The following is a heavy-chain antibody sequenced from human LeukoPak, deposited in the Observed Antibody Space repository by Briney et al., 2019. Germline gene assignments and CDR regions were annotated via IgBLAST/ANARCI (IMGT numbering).Heavy chain of an antibody. CDR1: GGSISSYY. J-gene: IGHJ6*03. V-gene: IGHV4-4*07. Sequence: MSSETLSLTCTVSGGSISSYYWSWIRQPAGKGLEWIGRIYTSGSTNYNPSLKSRVTMSVDTSKNQFSLKLSSVTAADTAVYYCARARNRALRFLEWLSNNYYYYYMDVWGKGTTVTISS. CDR2: IYTSGST. CDR3: ARARNRALRFLEWLSNNYYYYYMDV. D-gene: IGHD3-3*01.